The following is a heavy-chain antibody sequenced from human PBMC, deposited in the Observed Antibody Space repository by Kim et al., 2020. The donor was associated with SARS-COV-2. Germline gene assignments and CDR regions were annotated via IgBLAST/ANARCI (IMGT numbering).Heavy chain of an antibody. CDR3: ARVIWGSYRYTDY. V-gene: IGHV7-4-1*02. D-gene: IGHD3-16*02. CDR1: GYTFTKYT. CDR2: INTDTGNP. J-gene: IGHJ4*02. Sequence: ASVNVSCKPSGYTFTKYTINWVRQAPGQGLEWMGWINTDTGNPTYAQGFTGRFVFSLDTSVSTAYLQINSLKAEDTALYYCARVIWGSYRYTDYWGQGTLVTVSS.